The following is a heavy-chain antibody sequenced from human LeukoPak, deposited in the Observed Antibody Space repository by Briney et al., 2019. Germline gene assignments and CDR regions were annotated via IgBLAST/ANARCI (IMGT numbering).Heavy chain of an antibody. CDR2: INHSGGT. CDR1: GGSFSGYY. J-gene: IGHJ4*02. Sequence: SETLSLTCAVYGGSFSGYYWSWIRQPPGKGLEWIGEINHSGGTNYNPSLKSRVTISVDTSKNQFSLKLSSVTAADTAVYYCGRGGVGIAARRFDYWGQGTLVTVSS. V-gene: IGHV4-34*01. D-gene: IGHD6-6*01. CDR3: GRGGVGIAARRFDY.